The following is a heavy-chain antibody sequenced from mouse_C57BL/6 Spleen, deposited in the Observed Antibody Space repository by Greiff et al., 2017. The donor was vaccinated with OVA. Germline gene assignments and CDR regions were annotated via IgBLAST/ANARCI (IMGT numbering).Heavy chain of an antibody. V-gene: IGHV1-39*01. Sequence: EVKLMESGPELVKPGASVKISCKASGYSFTDYHMNWVKQSNGKSLEWIGVINPNYGTTSYNQKFKGKATLTVDQSSSTAYMQLNSLTSEDSAVYYGARSGPPYSNDAMDYWGQGTSVTVSS. D-gene: IGHD2-5*01. CDR3: ARSGPPYSNDAMDY. CDR1: GYSFTDYH. CDR2: INPNYGTT. J-gene: IGHJ4*01.